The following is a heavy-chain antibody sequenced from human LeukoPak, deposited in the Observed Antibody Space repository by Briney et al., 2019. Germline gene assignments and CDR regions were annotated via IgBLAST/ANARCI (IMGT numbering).Heavy chain of an antibody. Sequence: ASVKVSCKASGYTFTGFYIHWVRQAPGQGLEWMGWINPNSGDTTYPQKFQGRVTMTLNTSISTAYLELSRPTSDDTAVYFCARESPAPYSYEYFHYSGLDVWGQGTTVIVS. V-gene: IGHV1-2*02. CDR1: GYTFTGFY. CDR2: INPNSGDT. D-gene: IGHD5-18*01. J-gene: IGHJ6*02. CDR3: ARESPAPYSYEYFHYSGLDV.